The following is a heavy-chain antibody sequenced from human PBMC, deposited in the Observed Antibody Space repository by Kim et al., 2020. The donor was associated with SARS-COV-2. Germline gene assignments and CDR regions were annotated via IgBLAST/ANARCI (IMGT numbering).Heavy chain of an antibody. Sequence: ASVKVSCKASGYTFTSYAMNWVRQAPGQGLEWMGWINTNTGNPTYAQGFTGRFVFSLGTSVSTAYLQISSLKAEDTAVYYCARGGKWRLRFGGWVVYWGQGTLVTVSS. CDR1: GYTFTSYA. V-gene: IGHV7-4-1*02. D-gene: IGHD5-12*01. J-gene: IGHJ4*02. CDR3: ARGGKWRLRFGGWVVY. CDR2: INTNTGNP.